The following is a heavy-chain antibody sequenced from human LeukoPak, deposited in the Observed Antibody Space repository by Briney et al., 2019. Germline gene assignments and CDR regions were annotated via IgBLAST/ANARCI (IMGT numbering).Heavy chain of an antibody. D-gene: IGHD5/OR15-5a*01. CDR2: IYTSGST. V-gene: IGHV4-61*02. Sequence: SQTLSLTCTVSGGSISSGSYYWSWIRQPAGKGLEWIGRIYTSGSTNYNPSLKSRVTISVDTSKNQFSLKLSSVTAADTAVYYCARVVIYPHYYMDVWGKGTTVTISS. CDR1: GGSISSGSYY. CDR3: ARVVIYPHYYMDV. J-gene: IGHJ6*03.